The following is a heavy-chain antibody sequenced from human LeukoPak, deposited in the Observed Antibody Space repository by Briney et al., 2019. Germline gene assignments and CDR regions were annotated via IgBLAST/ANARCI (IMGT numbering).Heavy chain of an antibody. V-gene: IGHV4-39*07. CDR3: ARVTQPYYDFWSSYSPTPYYGMDV. D-gene: IGHD3-3*01. CDR1: GGSISSSTYY. J-gene: IGHJ6*02. CDR2: IYYTGTT. Sequence: SETLSLTCTVSGGSISSSTYYWGWIRQPPGQGLEWIWAIYYTGTTYYNTNLKSRDTISVDTSKNQFSLKLSSVTAADTAVYYCARVTQPYYDFWSSYSPTPYYGMDVWGQGTTVTVSS.